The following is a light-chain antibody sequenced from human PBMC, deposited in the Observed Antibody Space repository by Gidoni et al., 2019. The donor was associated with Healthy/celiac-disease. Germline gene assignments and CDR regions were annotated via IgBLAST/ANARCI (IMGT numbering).Light chain of an antibody. J-gene: IGKJ1*01. V-gene: IGKV1-5*01. Sequence: DIKTTQSPSTLSASVRDKVTITCRASQSSSNWLAWYQQKPGQAPKLLIYDATSLDSGVPSRLSGSGSGTESTLTISSLQPDDFATYYCQQYNSYSGTFGQGTNVEIK. CDR2: DAT. CDR1: QSSSNW. CDR3: QQYNSYSGT.